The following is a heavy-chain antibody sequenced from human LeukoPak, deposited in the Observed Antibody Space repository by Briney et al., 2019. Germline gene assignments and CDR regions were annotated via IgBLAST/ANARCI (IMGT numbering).Heavy chain of an antibody. CDR2: IGGSGGST. Sequence: PGGSLRLSCAASGFTFSSYAMSWLRQAPGKGLEWVSGIGGSGGSTYYADSVKGRLTISRDNSKNTVYLQMNSLRAEDTAVYYCAKSSGDYKTKFDSWGQGTLVTVSS. J-gene: IGHJ4*02. CDR3: AKSSGDYKTKFDS. D-gene: IGHD4-17*01. V-gene: IGHV3-23*01. CDR1: GFTFSSYA.